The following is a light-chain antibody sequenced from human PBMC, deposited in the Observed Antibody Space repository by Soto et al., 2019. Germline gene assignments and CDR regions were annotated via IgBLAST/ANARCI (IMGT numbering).Light chain of an antibody. Sequence: IVLTQSPATLSLSPGERATLSCRASQSVSNNLAWYQQKLGQAPRLLIYGASNRATGIPDRFSGSGSGTDFTLTISRLEPEDFAVYYCQQYGSSPRTFGQGTKVDI. CDR2: GAS. V-gene: IGKV3-20*01. J-gene: IGKJ1*01. CDR1: QSVSNN. CDR3: QQYGSSPRT.